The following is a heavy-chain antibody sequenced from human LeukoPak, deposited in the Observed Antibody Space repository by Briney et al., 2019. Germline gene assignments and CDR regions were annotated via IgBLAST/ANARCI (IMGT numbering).Heavy chain of an antibody. Sequence: HPGGSLRLSCAASGFTFRSYAMSWVRQAPGKGLERVSAISGSGGSPYYADSVKGRFTISRDNSKNTLYLQMNSLVAEDTAVYYCAKGGGTTDYWGQGTLVTVSS. CDR1: GFTFRSYA. D-gene: IGHD1-1*01. CDR3: AKGGGTTDY. CDR2: ISGSGGSP. V-gene: IGHV3-23*01. J-gene: IGHJ4*02.